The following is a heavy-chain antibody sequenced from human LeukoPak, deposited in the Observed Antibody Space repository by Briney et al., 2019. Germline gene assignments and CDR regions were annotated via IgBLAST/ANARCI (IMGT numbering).Heavy chain of an antibody. CDR1: GYTFTGYF. CDR2: INPNTGGT. D-gene: IGHD3-9*01. CDR3: ARVHATGYFSLDLGY. V-gene: IGHV1-2*02. Sequence: ASVRVSCKASGYTFTGYFMHWVRQAPGQGLDWMGWINPNTGGTKYAQKFQGRVTMTRDTSIGTAYMELSTVTSDDTAVYFCARVHATGYFSLDLGYWGQGTLVTVSS. J-gene: IGHJ4*02.